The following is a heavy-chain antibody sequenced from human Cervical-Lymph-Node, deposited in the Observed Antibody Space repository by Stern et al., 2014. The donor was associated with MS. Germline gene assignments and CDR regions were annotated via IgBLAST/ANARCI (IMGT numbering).Heavy chain of an antibody. J-gene: IGHJ4*02. Sequence: VQLVESGGDLVKPGGSLRLSCAASGFTFNKAWMSWVRQAPGKGLEWLGRVKSESDGGTIDYAAPVKDRFTISRDGSKSTLYLQIDSLRAEDTGIYYCTTRGGFPGFDYWGQGTLVTVSS. CDR2: VKSESDGGTI. D-gene: IGHD5-12*01. V-gene: IGHV3-15*01. CDR1: GFTFNKAW. CDR3: TTRGGFPGFDY.